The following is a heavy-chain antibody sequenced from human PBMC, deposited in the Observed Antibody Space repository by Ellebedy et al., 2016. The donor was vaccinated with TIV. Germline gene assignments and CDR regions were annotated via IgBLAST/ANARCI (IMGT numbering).Heavy chain of an antibody. CDR3: AREGDTAMVHGMDV. D-gene: IGHD5-18*01. CDR2: ISSGSGYI. Sequence: PGGSLRLSCAGSEFTFSTYSLNWVRQAPGKGLEWVSSISSGSGYIYYADSVRGRFTISRDDAKNSLFLQMNSLRAEDTAVYYCAREGDTAMVHGMDVWGQGTTVTVSS. J-gene: IGHJ6*02. V-gene: IGHV3-21*04. CDR1: EFTFSTYS.